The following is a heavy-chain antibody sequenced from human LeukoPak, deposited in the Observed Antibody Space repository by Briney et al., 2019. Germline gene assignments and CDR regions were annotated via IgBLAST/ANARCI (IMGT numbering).Heavy chain of an antibody. CDR2: FDPEDGET. CDR1: GYTLTELS. J-gene: IGHJ5*02. D-gene: IGHD3-22*01. Sequence: ASVKVSCKVSGYTLTELSMHWVRQAPGKGLEWMGGFDPEDGETIYAQRFQGRVTMTEDTSTDTAYMELSSLRSEDTAVYYYATVPYYYDSSGLLGSWFDPWGQGTLVTVSS. CDR3: ATVPYYYDSSGLLGSWFDP. V-gene: IGHV1-24*01.